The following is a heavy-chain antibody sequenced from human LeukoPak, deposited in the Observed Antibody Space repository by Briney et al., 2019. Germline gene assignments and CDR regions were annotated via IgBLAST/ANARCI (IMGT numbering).Heavy chain of an antibody. CDR2: INPSGGST. Sequence: ASVKVSCKASGYSFTNYYMHWVRQASGQRLEWMGIINPSGGSTSYAQKFQGRVTMNKDMSTRIVYMELSSLRSEDTAVYYCARDPRWGSYPFDIWGQGTMVPVSS. D-gene: IGHD7-27*01. CDR3: ARDPRWGSYPFDI. V-gene: IGHV1-46*01. CDR1: GYSFTNYY. J-gene: IGHJ3*02.